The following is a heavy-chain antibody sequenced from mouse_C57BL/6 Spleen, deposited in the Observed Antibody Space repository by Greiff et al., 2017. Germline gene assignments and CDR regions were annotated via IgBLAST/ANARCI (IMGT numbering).Heavy chain of an antibody. V-gene: IGHV1-15*01. CDR1: GYTFTDYE. D-gene: IGHD3-3*01. CDR2: IDPETGGT. CDR3: TRGRGFAY. J-gene: IGHJ3*01. Sequence: QVQLQQSGAELVRPGASVTLSCKASGYTFTDYEMHWVQQTPVHGLEWIGAIDPETGGTAYNQKFKGKAILTADKSSSTAYMELRSLTSEDSAVYYCTRGRGFAYWGQGTLVTVSA.